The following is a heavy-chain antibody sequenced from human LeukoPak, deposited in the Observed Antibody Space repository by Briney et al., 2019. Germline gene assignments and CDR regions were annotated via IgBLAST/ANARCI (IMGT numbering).Heavy chain of an antibody. D-gene: IGHD4/OR15-4a*01. Sequence: GGSLTLSCTVSGLTVSINSMSWVRQAPGKGLEWVSFIYSDNTHYSDCVKGRSTISRDNSKNPLYLQMKSLRAEDTDVYYCARRDGAYSHPYDYWGQGTLVTVSS. V-gene: IGHV3-53*01. CDR3: ARRDGAYSHPYDY. CDR1: GLTVSINS. J-gene: IGHJ4*02. CDR2: IYSDNT.